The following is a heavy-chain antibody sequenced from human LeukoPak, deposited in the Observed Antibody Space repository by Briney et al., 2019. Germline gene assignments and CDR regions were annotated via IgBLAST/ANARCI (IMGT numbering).Heavy chain of an antibody. CDR2: IRSNGGST. CDR3: VPYYYDSSGYPDF. V-gene: IGHV3-64D*06. CDR1: GFTFSSYS. D-gene: IGHD3-22*01. Sequence: PGGSLRLSCSASGFTFSSYSMHWVRQAPGKGLEYVSVIRSNGGSTYYADSVKGRLTISRDNSKNTLYLQMSSLRVEDTAVYYCVPYYYDSSGYPDFWGQGTLVTVSS. J-gene: IGHJ4*02.